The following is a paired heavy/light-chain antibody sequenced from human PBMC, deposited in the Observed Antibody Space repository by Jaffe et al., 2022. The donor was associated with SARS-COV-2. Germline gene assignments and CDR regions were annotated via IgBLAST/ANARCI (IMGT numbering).Heavy chain of an antibody. J-gene: IGHJ6*04. CDR3: GRVTSARSLDV. V-gene: IGHV4-39*01. CDR1: GGSVASTTYS. CDR2: IYYSGTT. D-gene: IGHD2-2*01. Sequence: QLQLQESGPGLVKPSETLTLTCTVLGGSVASTTYSWDWIRQSPGKGLEWLGTIYYSGTTLYSPSLKNRLSISVDASNNQLSLKLISVTDADTGVYYCGRVTSARSLDVWGIGTTVTVSP.
Light chain of an antibody. CDR1: SSNIGSRYD. CDR3: QSFDRILGGSV. CDR2: ADT. V-gene: IGLV1-40*01. J-gene: IGLJ3*02. Sequence: QSVLTQPPSVSGAPGQRVDISCTGTSSNIGSRYDVNWYQQLPGTSPRLLMFADTLRPSGVPDRFSGSKSGTSASLAISGLQAEDEAHYYCQSFDRILGGSVFGGGTKLTVL.